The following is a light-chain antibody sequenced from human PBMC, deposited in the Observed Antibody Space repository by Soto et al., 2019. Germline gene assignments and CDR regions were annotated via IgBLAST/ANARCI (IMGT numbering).Light chain of an antibody. CDR1: QGIRNY. CDR2: AAS. J-gene: IGKJ5*01. V-gene: IGKV1-27*01. Sequence: DIQMTQSPSCLSAPVGDRVTITCRASQGIRNYLAWYQQKPGKVPKLLIYAASTLHSGVPSRFSGSGSGTDFTLTISGLQPEDIATYYCQKYDNTPPYVFGQGTRLEIK. CDR3: QKYDNTPPYV.